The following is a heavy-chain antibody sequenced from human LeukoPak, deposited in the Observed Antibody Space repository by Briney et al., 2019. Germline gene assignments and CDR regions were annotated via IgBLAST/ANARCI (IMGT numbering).Heavy chain of an antibody. J-gene: IGHJ5*02. CDR2: IIPIFGTA. V-gene: IGHV1-69*13. D-gene: IGHD3-10*01. CDR1: GGTFSIYA. Sequence: ASVKVSFEASGGTFSIYAISWVRQAPGQGLEWMGGIIPIFGTANYAQKFQGRVTITADESTSTAYMELSSLRSEDTAVYYCARAAGSGSYYNFYWFDHWGQGTLVTVSS. CDR3: ARAAGSGSYYNFYWFDH.